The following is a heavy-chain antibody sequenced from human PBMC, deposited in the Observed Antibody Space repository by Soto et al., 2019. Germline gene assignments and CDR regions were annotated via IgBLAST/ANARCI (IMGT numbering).Heavy chain of an antibody. J-gene: IGHJ3*02. CDR3: AKDPILDYADAFDI. CDR1: GFTFSSYG. Sequence: GGSLRLSCAASGFTFSSYGMHWVRQAPGKGLEWVAVISYDGSNKYYADSVKGRFTISRDNSKSTLYLQMNSLRAEDTAVYYCAKDPILDYADAFDIWGQGTMVTVSS. CDR2: ISYDGSNK. V-gene: IGHV3-30*18. D-gene: IGHD4-17*01.